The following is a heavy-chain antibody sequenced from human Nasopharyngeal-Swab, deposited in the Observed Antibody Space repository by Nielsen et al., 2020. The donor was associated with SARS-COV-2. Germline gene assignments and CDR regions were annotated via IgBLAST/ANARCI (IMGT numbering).Heavy chain of an antibody. CDR2: INPNSGGT. CDR3: ARGWYSNRGRCCPSPFDY. D-gene: IGHD2-15*01. Sequence: ASWKVSCKASGYTFNNNYIHWVRQAPGQGLEWMGWINPNSGGTNYAQKFKGWVTMTRDTSISTAYMDLSRLRSDDTAVYYCARGWYSNRGRCCPSPFDYWGQGTLVTVSS. V-gene: IGHV1-2*04. J-gene: IGHJ4*02. CDR1: GYTFNNNY.